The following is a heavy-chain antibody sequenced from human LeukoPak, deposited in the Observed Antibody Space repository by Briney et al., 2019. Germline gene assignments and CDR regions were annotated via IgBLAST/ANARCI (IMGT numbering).Heavy chain of an antibody. CDR2: ISSSSSYI. J-gene: IGHJ6*02. V-gene: IGHV3-21*01. CDR1: GFTFSSYS. Sequence: PGGSLRLSCAASGFTFSSYSMNWVRQAPGKGLEWVSSISSSSSYIYYADSVKGRFTISRDNAKNSLYLQMNSLRAEDTAVYYCARDQSGSRYYYYHGMDVWGQGTTVTVSS. CDR3: ARDQSGSRYYYYHGMDV. D-gene: IGHD6-25*01.